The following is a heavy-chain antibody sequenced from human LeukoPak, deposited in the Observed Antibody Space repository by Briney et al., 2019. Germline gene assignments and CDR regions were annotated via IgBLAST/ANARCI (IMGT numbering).Heavy chain of an antibody. Sequence: GGSLRPSCAASGFPFSAYAMHWVRQAPGKGLEWVSIISYDGSIKYYADSLTGRFTISRDNSKNTLYLQMDSLRPDDTAVYYCARDYGDYLRYFDYWGQGTLVTVSS. V-gene: IGHV3-30*04. J-gene: IGHJ4*02. CDR1: GFPFSAYA. D-gene: IGHD4-17*01. CDR3: ARDYGDYLRYFDY. CDR2: ISYDGSIK.